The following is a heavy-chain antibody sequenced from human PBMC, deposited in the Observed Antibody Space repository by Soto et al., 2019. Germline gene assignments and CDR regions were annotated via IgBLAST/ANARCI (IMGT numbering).Heavy chain of an antibody. D-gene: IGHD6-13*01. CDR2: IYHSGST. V-gene: IGHV4-38-2*01. J-gene: IGHJ5*02. CDR3: ARVVAAAGTSWFEP. Sequence: SETLSLTCAVSGYSISSGYYWGWIRQPPGKGLEWIGRIYHSGSTYYNPSRKSRVTISVDTSKNQFSLKLSSVTAADTAVYYCARVVAAAGTSWFEPWGQGTLVPVSS. CDR1: GYSISSGYY.